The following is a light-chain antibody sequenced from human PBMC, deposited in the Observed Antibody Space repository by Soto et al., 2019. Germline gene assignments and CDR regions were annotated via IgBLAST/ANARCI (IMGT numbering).Light chain of an antibody. CDR2: EVR. CDR1: TNDVGDYNY. V-gene: IGLV2-14*01. J-gene: IGLJ1*01. Sequence: QSALTQPASVSGSLGQSITISCTGTTNDVGDYNYVSWYQQHPGKAPKLMIYEVRNRPSGVSNRFSGSKSGNTASLTISGLQAEDEGDYYCTSYRSGSSLYVFGTGTKVTVL. CDR3: TSYRSGSSLYV.